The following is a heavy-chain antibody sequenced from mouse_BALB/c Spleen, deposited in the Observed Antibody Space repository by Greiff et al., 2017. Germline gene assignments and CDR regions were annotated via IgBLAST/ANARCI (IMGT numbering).Heavy chain of an antibody. D-gene: IGHD4-1*01. J-gene: IGHJ4*01. V-gene: IGHV2-2*02. CDR2: IWSGGST. CDR1: GFSLTSYG. Sequence: VQRVESGPGLVQPSQSLSITCTVSGFSLTSYGVHWVRQSPGKGLEWLGVIWSGGSTDYNAAFISRLSISKDNSKSQVFFKMNSLQANDTAIYYCARNWDWDYYAMDYWGQGTSVTVSS. CDR3: ARNWDWDYYAMDY.